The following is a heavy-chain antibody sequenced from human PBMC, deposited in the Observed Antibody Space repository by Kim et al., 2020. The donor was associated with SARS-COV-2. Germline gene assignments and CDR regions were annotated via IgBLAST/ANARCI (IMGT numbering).Heavy chain of an antibody. Sequence: ASVKVSCKASGYTFSTYAMHWVRQAPGQRLEWMGWIAGNTNTKYSQKFQGRVTITRDTTASTAYMELSSLRSEDTAAYYCATRGGATEAGFDYWGQGTLVTVSS. CDR1: GYTFSTYA. D-gene: IGHD1-1*01. CDR3: ATRGGATEAGFDY. CDR2: IAGNTNT. V-gene: IGHV1-3*01. J-gene: IGHJ4*02.